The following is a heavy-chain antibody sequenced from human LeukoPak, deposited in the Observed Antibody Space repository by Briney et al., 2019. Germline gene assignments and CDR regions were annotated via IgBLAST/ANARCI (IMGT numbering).Heavy chain of an antibody. Sequence: ASVKVSCKASGYIFASYAMHWVRQAPGQRLEWMGWINAGNGNTKYSQKFQGRVTITRDTSATTVYMELSSLRSEDTAVYYCARDIDRVFNWFDPWGQGTLVTVSS. CDR2: INAGNGNT. CDR3: ARDIDRVFNWFDP. V-gene: IGHV1-3*01. D-gene: IGHD6-13*01. J-gene: IGHJ5*02. CDR1: GYIFASYA.